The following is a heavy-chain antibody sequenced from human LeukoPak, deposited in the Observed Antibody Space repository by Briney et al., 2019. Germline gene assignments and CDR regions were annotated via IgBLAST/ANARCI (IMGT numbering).Heavy chain of an antibody. CDR3: ARGLLAEVAGLYYFDY. CDR1: GDTFTGDY. Sequence: ASVKVSCKAPGDTFTGDYMHWVRQAPGQGLEWRGWIYPNSGGTNYAQKLQGRVTITTDTSTSTAYMELRSLRSDDTAVYYCARGLLAEVAGLYYFDYWGQGTLVTVSS. D-gene: IGHD6-19*01. J-gene: IGHJ4*02. V-gene: IGHV1-2*02. CDR2: IYPNSGGT.